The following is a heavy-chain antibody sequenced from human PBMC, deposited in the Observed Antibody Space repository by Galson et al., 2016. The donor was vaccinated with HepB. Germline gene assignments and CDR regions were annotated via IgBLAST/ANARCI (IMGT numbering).Heavy chain of an antibody. Sequence: SLRLSCAASGFTFSSFHMNWVRPAPGRGLEWVSSISSSSTYIEYADSVKGRFTISRDNAKNSLFLQMNILRAEDTAVYFCVRDMAGYSYGFGFDYWGQGTLVTVSS. CDR2: ISSSSTYI. CDR3: VRDMAGYSYGFGFDY. J-gene: IGHJ4*02. V-gene: IGHV3-21*06. CDR1: GFTFSSFH. D-gene: IGHD5-18*01.